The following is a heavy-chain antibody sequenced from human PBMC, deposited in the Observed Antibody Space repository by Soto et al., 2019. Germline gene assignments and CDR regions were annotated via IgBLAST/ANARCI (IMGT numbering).Heavy chain of an antibody. CDR3: AKATATGGGAFEI. CDR1: GFICSSYD. D-gene: IGHD2-8*02. J-gene: IGHJ3*02. V-gene: IGHV3-23*01. CDR2: ILVGGST. Sequence: GGSLRLSCAVSGFICSSYDMSWVRQAPGKGLEWVSTILVGGSTHYEDSVTGRFTISRDTSKNTVYLQMNSLTAGDTAVYYCAKATATGGGAFEIYGQRTMVTVSS.